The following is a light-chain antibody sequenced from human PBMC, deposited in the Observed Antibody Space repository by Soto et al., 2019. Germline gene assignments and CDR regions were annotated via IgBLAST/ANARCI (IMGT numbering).Light chain of an antibody. CDR2: EVS. CDR3: SSYTSSSTPSYVV. J-gene: IGLJ2*01. Sequence: QSALTQPASVSGSPGQSITISCTGTSSDVGGYNYVSWYQQHPGKAPQLMIYEVSNRPSGVSNRFSGSKSGNTASLTISGLQAEDEADYYCSSYTSSSTPSYVVFGGGTKLTVL. V-gene: IGLV2-14*01. CDR1: SSDVGGYNY.